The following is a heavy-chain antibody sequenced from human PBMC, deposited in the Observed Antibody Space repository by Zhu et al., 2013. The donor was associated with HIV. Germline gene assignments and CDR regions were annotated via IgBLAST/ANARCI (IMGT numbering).Heavy chain of an antibody. J-gene: IGHJ3*02. D-gene: IGHD4-17*01. V-gene: IGHV1-69*01. CDR1: GGTFSSYA. CDR3: ARAGRMTTVTLIDAFDI. CDR2: FIPIFGTA. Sequence: QVQLVQSGAEVKKPGSSVKVSCKASGGTFSSYAISWVRQAPGQGLEWMGGFIPIFGTANYAQKFQGRVTITADESTSTAYMELSSLRSEDTAIYYCARAGRMTTVTLIDAFDIWAKGQWSPSLQ.